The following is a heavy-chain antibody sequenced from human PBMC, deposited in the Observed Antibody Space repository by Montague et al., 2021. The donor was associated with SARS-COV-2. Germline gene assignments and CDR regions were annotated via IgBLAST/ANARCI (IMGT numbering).Heavy chain of an antibody. V-gene: IGHV4-34*01. CDR3: ARLGDGIVPSPILGLGPYYSFYYMDV. CDR2: ISQSGNT. Sequence: SETLSLTCAVFGESFSRYYWSWIRQPPGKGLEWIGEISQSGNTKYNPSLQSRVSISLDTSRNQFSLKVSSVIAADTAIYYCARLGDGIVPSPILGLGPYYSFYYMDVWGKGTAVTVSS. D-gene: IGHD2-2*02. CDR1: GESFSRYY. J-gene: IGHJ6*03.